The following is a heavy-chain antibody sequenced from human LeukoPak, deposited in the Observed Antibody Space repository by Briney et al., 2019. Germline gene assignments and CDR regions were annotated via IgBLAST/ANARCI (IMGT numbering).Heavy chain of an antibody. CDR1: GFTFSSYG. J-gene: IGHJ6*02. CDR3: ARPYYDFWSGYLQDITALDYYYYYGMDV. CDR2: IWYDGSNK. Sequence: PGGSLRLSCAASGFTFSSYGMHWVRQAPGKGLEWVAVIWYDGSNKYYADSVKGRFTISRDNSKNTLYLQMNSLRAEDTAVYYCARPYYDFWSGYLQDITALDYYYYYGMDVWGQGTTVTVSS. D-gene: IGHD3-3*01. V-gene: IGHV3-33*01.